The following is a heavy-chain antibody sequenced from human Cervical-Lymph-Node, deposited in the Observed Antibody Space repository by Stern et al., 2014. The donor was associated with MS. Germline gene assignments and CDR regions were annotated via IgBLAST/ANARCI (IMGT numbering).Heavy chain of an antibody. V-gene: IGHV1-18*01. J-gene: IGHJ4*02. CDR3: ARDRRGLDYYDSSGLGDY. Sequence: VQLVESGAEVKKPGASVKVSCKASGYTFTSNGSGWGRQVPRQGLEWMGWLPDSNGNTNYAQKLQGRVTMTTDTSTSTAYMELRSLRSDDTAVYYCARDRRGLDYYDSSGLGDYWGQGTLVTVSS. CDR1: GYTFTSNG. CDR2: LPDSNGNT. D-gene: IGHD3-22*01.